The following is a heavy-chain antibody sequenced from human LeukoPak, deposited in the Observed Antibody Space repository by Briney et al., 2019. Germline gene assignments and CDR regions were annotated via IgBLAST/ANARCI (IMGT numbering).Heavy chain of an antibody. CDR3: ARGIGVVVPAATYYYYMDV. Sequence: ASVKVSCKASGYTFTRYDINWVRQATGQGLDWMGWMNPNSGNTVYAQKFQGRLTMTRNSSIRTAYMELSSLRSEDTAVYYCARGIGVVVPAATYYYYMDVWGKGPTVTIPS. J-gene: IGHJ6*03. CDR1: GYTFTRYD. D-gene: IGHD2-2*01. CDR2: MNPNSGNT. V-gene: IGHV1-8*01.